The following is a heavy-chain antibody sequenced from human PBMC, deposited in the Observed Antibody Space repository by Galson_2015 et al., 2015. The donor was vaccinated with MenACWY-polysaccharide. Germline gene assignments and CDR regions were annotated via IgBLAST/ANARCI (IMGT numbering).Heavy chain of an antibody. CDR2: IGGSSGRT. V-gene: IGHV3-23*01. CDR3: VKHTENYGDSRADY. Sequence: SLRLSCAASGFIFSSYAMSWVRQAPGKGLEWVSVIGGSSGRTDYADSVKGRFTISRDSSKNTLYLQMNSLRAADTAVYYCVKHTENYGDSRADYWGQGNLVTVSS. D-gene: IGHD4-17*01. J-gene: IGHJ4*02. CDR1: GFIFSSYA.